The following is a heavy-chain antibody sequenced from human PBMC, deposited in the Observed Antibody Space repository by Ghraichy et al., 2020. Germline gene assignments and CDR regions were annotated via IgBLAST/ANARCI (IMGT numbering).Heavy chain of an antibody. J-gene: IGHJ3*02. CDR3: ARAPGANVLRYFDWLRNHAFDI. D-gene: IGHD3-9*01. V-gene: IGHV1-8*01. CDR2: MNPNSGNT. Sequence: ASVKVSCKASGYTFTSYDINWVRQATGQGLEWMGWMNPNSGNTGYAQKFQGRVTMTRNTSISTAYMELSSLRSEDTAVYYCARAPGANVLRYFDWLRNHAFDIWGQGTMVTVSS. CDR1: GYTFTSYD.